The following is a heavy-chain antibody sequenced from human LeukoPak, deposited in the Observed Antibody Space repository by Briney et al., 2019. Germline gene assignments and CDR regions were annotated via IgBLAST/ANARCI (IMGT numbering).Heavy chain of an antibody. V-gene: IGHV4-39*07. D-gene: IGHD5-18*01. J-gene: IGHJ5*02. Sequence: SETLSLTCTVFGDSMSSSSYYWGWIRQPPGKGLEWIGSFYYSGSTYYTPSLKSRVTISVDTSKNQFSLRLNSVTAADTAVYYCARDGYGLTWGQGTLVTVSS. CDR3: ARDGYGLT. CDR2: FYYSGST. CDR1: GDSMSSSSYY.